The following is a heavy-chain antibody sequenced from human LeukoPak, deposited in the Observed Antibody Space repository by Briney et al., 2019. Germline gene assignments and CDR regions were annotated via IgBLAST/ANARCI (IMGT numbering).Heavy chain of an antibody. D-gene: IGHD5-24*01. Sequence: SGGSLRLSCAASGFNFSSYGMHWVRQAPGKRLEWVAVISYDGSNKYYADSVKGRFTISRDNSKNKLYLQMNSLRAEDTAVYYFARDRDGPDYWGQGTLVTVSS. CDR2: ISYDGSNK. CDR1: GFNFSSYG. CDR3: ARDRDGPDY. V-gene: IGHV3-30*03. J-gene: IGHJ4*02.